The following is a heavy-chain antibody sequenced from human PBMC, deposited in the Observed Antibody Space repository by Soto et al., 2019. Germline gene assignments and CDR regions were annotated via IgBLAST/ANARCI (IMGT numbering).Heavy chain of an antibody. D-gene: IGHD1-1*01. CDR3: ATRRTGTEQYYYYGVDV. J-gene: IGHJ6*02. Sequence: SETLSLTCTVSGGSISSSSYYWGWIRQPPGKGLEWIGSIYYSGSTYYNPSLKSRVTISVDTSKNQFSLKLSSVTAADTAVYYCATRRTGTEQYYYYGVDVSGQGTTVTVSS. CDR2: IYYSGST. CDR1: GGSISSSSYY. V-gene: IGHV4-39*01.